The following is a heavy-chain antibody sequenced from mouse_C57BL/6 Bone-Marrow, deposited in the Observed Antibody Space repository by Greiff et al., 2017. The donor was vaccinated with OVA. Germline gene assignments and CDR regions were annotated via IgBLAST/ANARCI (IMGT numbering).Heavy chain of an antibody. D-gene: IGHD1-1*01. J-gene: IGHJ1*03. Sequence: VQLQQSGPELVKPGASVKISCKASGYAFSSSWMNWVKKRPGKGLEWIGRIYPGDGDTNYNGKFKGKATLTADKSSSTAYMQLSSLTSEDSAVYFCARSGSSYWYFDVWGTGTTVTVSS. V-gene: IGHV1-82*01. CDR1: GYAFSSSW. CDR2: IYPGDGDT. CDR3: ARSGSSYWYFDV.